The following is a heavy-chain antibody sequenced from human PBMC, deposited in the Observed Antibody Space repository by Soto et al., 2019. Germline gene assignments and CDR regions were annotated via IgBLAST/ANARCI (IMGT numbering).Heavy chain of an antibody. J-gene: IGHJ4*02. V-gene: IGHV3-33*01. CDR2: IWYDGSNK. CDR1: GFTFSSYG. CDR3: ARDYWVLRYFDRGGYFDY. D-gene: IGHD3-9*01. Sequence: RLSCAASGFTFSSYGMHWVRQAPGKGLEWVAVIWYDGSNKYYADSVKGRFTISRDNSKNTLYLQMNSLRAEDTAVYYCARDYWVLRYFDRGGYFDYWGQGTLVTVSS.